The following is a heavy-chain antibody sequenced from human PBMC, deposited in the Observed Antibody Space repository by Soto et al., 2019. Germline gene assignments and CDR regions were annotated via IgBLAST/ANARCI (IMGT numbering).Heavy chain of an antibody. CDR3: ARGGVSTRTFGY. CDR2: IYPSDSDT. J-gene: IGHJ4*02. V-gene: IGHV5-51*01. D-gene: IGHD3-3*01. Sequence: GESLKISWKGSGYNFAGYWIAWVRQMPGKGLELMGIIYPSDSDTRYRPSFQGQVTISADKSISSAYLQWSSLRASDTAMYYCARGGVSTRTFGYWGQGTPVTVSS. CDR1: GYNFAGYW.